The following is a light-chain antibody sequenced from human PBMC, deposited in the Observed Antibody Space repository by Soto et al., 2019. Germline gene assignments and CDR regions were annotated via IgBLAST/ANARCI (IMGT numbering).Light chain of an antibody. Sequence: QSALTQPASVSGSPGQSITISCTGTSSDVGGYNYVSWYQQHPGKAPKLMICDVSNRPSGVSNRFSGSKSGNTASLTISGLQAEDEAAYYCSSSSASSTPVVFGGGTKLTVL. V-gene: IGLV2-14*01. CDR1: SSDVGGYNY. J-gene: IGLJ2*01. CDR3: SSSSASSTPVV. CDR2: DVS.